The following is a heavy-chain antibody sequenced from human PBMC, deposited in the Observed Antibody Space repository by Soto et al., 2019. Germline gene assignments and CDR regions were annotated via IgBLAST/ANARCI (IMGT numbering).Heavy chain of an antibody. CDR2: ISGRGGST. CDR3: AKSRGDSWTTYYFDY. Sequence: GGSLRLSCAASGFTFSSNSMSWVRKAPGKGLEWVSGISGRGGSTYYANSVKGRFTISRDNSENMLYLQIYSLRAEDTAVYFCAKSRGDSWTTYYFDYWGQGTLVTVSS. CDR1: GFTFSSNS. J-gene: IGHJ4*02. V-gene: IGHV3-23*01. D-gene: IGHD4-4*01.